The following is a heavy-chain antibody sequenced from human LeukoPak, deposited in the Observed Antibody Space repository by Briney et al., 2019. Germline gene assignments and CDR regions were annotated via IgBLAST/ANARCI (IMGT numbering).Heavy chain of an antibody. CDR1: GESFSGYY. D-gene: IGHD4-17*01. V-gene: IGHV4-34*01. CDR3: ARTTVTKFDAFDY. CDR2: INHSGST. Sequence: PSETLSLTCAVYGESFSGYYWSWIRQPPGKGLEWIGEINHSGSTNYNPSLKSRVTISVDTSKNQFSLKLSSVTAADTAVYYCARTTVTKFDAFDYWGQGTLVTVSS. J-gene: IGHJ4*02.